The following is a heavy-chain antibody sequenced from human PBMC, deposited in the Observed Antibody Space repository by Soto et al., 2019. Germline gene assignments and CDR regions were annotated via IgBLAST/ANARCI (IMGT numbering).Heavy chain of an antibody. CDR2: INAGNGNT. D-gene: IGHD6-13*01. Sequence: ASVKVSCKASGYTFTSYAMHWVRQAPGQRLEWMGWINAGNGNTKYSQKFQGRFTITRDTSASTAYMELSSLRSEDTAVYYCARDGSSPGKFDYWGQGTLVTVSS. CDR3: ARDGSSPGKFDY. V-gene: IGHV1-3*01. J-gene: IGHJ4*02. CDR1: GYTFTSYA.